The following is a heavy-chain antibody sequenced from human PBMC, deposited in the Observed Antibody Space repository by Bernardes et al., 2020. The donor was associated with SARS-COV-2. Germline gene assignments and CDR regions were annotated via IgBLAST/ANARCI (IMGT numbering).Heavy chain of an antibody. CDR3: ARDIPLFSTDYGDTGGGLPNDY. Sequence: GWSLRLSCAASGFTFSSYGMHWVRQAPGTGLEWVAVIWSDGSNKYYADSVKGRFTISRDNSKNTLYLQMNSLRAEDTAVYYCARDIPLFSTDYGDTGGGLPNDYWGQGTLVTVYS. CDR1: GFTFSSYG. J-gene: IGHJ4*02. V-gene: IGHV3-33*01. CDR2: IWSDGSNK. D-gene: IGHD4-17*01.